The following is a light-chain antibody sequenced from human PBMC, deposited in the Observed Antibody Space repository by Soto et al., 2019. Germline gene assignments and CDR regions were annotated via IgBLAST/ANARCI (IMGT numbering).Light chain of an antibody. Sequence: EIVMTQSPATLSVSPGERATLSCRASQSVSSNLAWYQQKPGQAPRLVIYGASTRATGIPARFSGSGSGTEFTLTSSSLQSEDCAVYYCQQPNNWHPWTFGQGTRVEIK. J-gene: IGKJ1*01. CDR3: QQPNNWHPWT. CDR2: GAS. CDR1: QSVSSN. V-gene: IGKV3-15*01.